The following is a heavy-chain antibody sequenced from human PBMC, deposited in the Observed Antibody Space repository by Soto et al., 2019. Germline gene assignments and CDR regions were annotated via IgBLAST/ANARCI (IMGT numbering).Heavy chain of an antibody. V-gene: IGHV3-23*01. CDR2: ISASGDTT. J-gene: IGHJ4*02. Sequence: EVQLLESGGGLVQPGGSLRQSCAASGFSFSTCAVSWVRQAPGKGLEWVSSISASGDTTHYAESVRGRFTISRDNSRNTLHLQMSSLTAEDTAIYSCAAQATGYFVPYDFWGRGTLVTVSS. CDR1: GFSFSTCA. D-gene: IGHD3-22*01. CDR3: AAQATGYFVPYDF.